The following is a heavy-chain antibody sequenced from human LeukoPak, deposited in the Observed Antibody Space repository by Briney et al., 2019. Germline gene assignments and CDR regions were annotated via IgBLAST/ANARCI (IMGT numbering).Heavy chain of an antibody. J-gene: IGHJ4*02. V-gene: IGHV3-23*01. D-gene: IGHD3-22*01. CDR1: GFTFSSYA. Sequence: GGSLRLSCAASGFTFSSYAMSWVRQAPGKGLEWVSAISGSGGSTYYADSVKGRFTITRDNSKNTLYLQMNSLRAEDTAVYYCAKVEWYYYDSSGYGYFDYWGQGTLVTVSS. CDR2: ISGSGGST. CDR3: AKVEWYYYDSSGYGYFDY.